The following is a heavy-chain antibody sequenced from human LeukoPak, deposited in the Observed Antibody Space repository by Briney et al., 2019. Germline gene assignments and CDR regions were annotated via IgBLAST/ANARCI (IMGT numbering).Heavy chain of an antibody. CDR2: ISSSGSTI. CDR3: ARDNTYGGNLHFDY. Sequence: GGSLRLSCAASGFTFSSYWMHWVRQAPGKGLEWVSYISSSGSTIYYADSVKGRFTISRDNAKNSLYLQMNSLRAEDTAVYYCARDNTYGGNLHFDYWGQGTLVTVSS. J-gene: IGHJ4*02. V-gene: IGHV3-48*04. CDR1: GFTFSSYW. D-gene: IGHD4-23*01.